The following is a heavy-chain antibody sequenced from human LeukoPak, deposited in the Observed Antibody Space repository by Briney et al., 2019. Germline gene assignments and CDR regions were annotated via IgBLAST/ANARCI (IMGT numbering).Heavy chain of an antibody. Sequence: PGGSLRLSCAASGFTFSSHWMHWVRQAPGKGLVWVSRINTDGGNTNYADSVRGRFTISRDNAKNTLFLQMNSLRDEDTAVYYCVRSIGSTRNNLDVWGQGTTVTVSS. CDR3: VRSIGSTRNNLDV. CDR1: GFTFSSHW. V-gene: IGHV3-74*01. D-gene: IGHD1-1*01. CDR2: INTDGGNT. J-gene: IGHJ6*02.